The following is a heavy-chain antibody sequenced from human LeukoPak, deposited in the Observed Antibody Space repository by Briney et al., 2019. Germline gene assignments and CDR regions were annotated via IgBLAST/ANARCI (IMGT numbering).Heavy chain of an antibody. V-gene: IGHV4-59*01. CDR2: IYYSGST. CDR1: GGSISSYY. Sequence: SETLSLTCTVSGGSISSYYWSWIRQPPGKGLEWIGYIYYSGSTNYNPSLKSRVTISVDTSKNQFSLKLSSVTAADTAVYYCAREAGLGLLDWGQGTLVTVSS. D-gene: IGHD2-8*02. CDR3: AREAGLGLLD. J-gene: IGHJ4*02.